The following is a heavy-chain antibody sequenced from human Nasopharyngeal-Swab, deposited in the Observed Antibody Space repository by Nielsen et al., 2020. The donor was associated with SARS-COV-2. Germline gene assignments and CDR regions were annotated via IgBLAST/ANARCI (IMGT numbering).Heavy chain of an antibody. CDR3: ARDLWSSSSWYALELTRGIDP. CDR2: INAGNGNT. J-gene: IGHJ5*02. D-gene: IGHD6-13*01. V-gene: IGHV1-3*01. Sequence: WVRQAPGQRLEWMGWINAGNGNTKYSQKFQRRVTITRDTSASTAYMELSSLRPEDTAVYYCARDLWSSSSWYALELTRGIDPWGQGTLVTVSS.